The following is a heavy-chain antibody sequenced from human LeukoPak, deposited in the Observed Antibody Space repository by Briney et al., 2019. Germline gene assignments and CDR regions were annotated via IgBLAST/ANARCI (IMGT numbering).Heavy chain of an antibody. V-gene: IGHV4-59*01. D-gene: IGHD2-15*01. J-gene: IGHJ5*02. CDR1: GGSISSYY. CDR3: ARDRLYCSGGSCYFLTGFDP. Sequence: SETLSLTCTVSGGSISSYYWSWIRQPPEKGLEWIGYIYYSGSTNYNPSLKSRVTISVDTSKNQFSLKLSSVTAADTAVYYCARDRLYCSGGSCYFLTGFDPWGQGTLVTVSS. CDR2: IYYSGST.